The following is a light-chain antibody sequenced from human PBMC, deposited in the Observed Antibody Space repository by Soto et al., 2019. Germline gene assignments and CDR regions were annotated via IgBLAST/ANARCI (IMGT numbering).Light chain of an antibody. CDR2: EGI. V-gene: IGLV2-23*01. CDR3: CSYVGATTYV. Sequence: QSALTQPASVSGSPGQSITISCTGSSNTIGGYNVVSWYQQHPGKAPKVIIYEGIKRPSGVSNRFSGAISGSTASLIISGLQAEDEADYYCCSYVGATTYVFGSGTKVTVL. CDR1: SNTIGGYNV. J-gene: IGLJ1*01.